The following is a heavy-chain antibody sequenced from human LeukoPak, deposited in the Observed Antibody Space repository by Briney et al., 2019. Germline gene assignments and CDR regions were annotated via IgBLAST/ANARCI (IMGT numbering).Heavy chain of an antibody. Sequence: ASVKVSCKASGYTFTGYYMYWVRQAPGQGLEWMGWINPNSGGTDYAQKFQGRVTMTRDTSITTAYMELRRLRSDDTAVYYCARGTAEGYTYGRYYFDYWGQGTLVTVSS. CDR1: GYTFTGYY. CDR3: ARGTAEGYTYGRYYFDY. V-gene: IGHV1-2*02. CDR2: INPNSGGT. J-gene: IGHJ4*02. D-gene: IGHD5-18*01.